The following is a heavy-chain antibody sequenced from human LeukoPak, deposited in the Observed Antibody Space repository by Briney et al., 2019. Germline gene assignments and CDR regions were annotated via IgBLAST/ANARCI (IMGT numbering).Heavy chain of an antibody. D-gene: IGHD6-6*01. CDR3: ARVHQPYSSSGAFDI. J-gene: IGHJ3*02. CDR1: GGSFSGYY. Sequence: PSETLSLTCAVYGGSFSGYYWSWIRQPPGKGLEWIGEINHSGSTNYNPSLKSRVTISVDTSKNQFSLKLSSVTAADTAVYYCARVHQPYSSSGAFDIWGQGTMVTVSS. V-gene: IGHV4-34*01. CDR2: INHSGST.